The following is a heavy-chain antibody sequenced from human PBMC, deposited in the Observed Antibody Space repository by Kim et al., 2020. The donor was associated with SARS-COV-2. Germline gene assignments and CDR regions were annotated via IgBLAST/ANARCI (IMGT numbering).Heavy chain of an antibody. Sequence: SYNPSLKSRVTISVDTSKNQFSLKWSSVTAADTAVYYCAGLVGDTAMVDYWGQGTLVTVSS. V-gene: IGHV4-39*01. J-gene: IGHJ4*02. CDR3: AGLVGDTAMVDY. D-gene: IGHD5-18*01.